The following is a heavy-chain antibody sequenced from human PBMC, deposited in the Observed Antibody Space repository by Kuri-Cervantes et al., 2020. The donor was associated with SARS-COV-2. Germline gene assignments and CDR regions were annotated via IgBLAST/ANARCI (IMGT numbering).Heavy chain of an antibody. CDR3: ARGYDSSGYSLDY. Sequence: GASGFTFSSYWMHWVRQAPGKGLVWVSRINSDGSSTSYADSVKGRFTISRDNAKNTLYLQMNSLRAEDTAVYYCARGYDSSGYSLDYWGQGTLVTVSS. CDR2: INSDGSST. V-gene: IGHV3-74*01. D-gene: IGHD3-22*01. J-gene: IGHJ4*02. CDR1: GFTFSSYW.